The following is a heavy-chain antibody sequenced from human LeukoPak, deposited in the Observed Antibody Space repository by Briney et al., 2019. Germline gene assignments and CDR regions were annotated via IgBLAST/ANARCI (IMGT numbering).Heavy chain of an antibody. CDR2: ISRSSTTI. CDR1: EFTVSDNY. CDR3: ARVYTSSWYGDC. J-gene: IGHJ4*02. V-gene: IGHV3-11*04. Sequence: GGSLRLSCAASEFTVSDNYMSWVRQAPGKGLEWIAYISRSSTTIYYADSVKGRFTISRDDAKNSLYLQMSSLRAEDTAVYYCARVYTSSWYGDCWGQGTLVTVSS. D-gene: IGHD6-13*01.